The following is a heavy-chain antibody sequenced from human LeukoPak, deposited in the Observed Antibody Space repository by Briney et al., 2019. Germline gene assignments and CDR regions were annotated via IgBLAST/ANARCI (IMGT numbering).Heavy chain of an antibody. CDR1: GFTFSNYA. CDR3: AKNSGSYDLHY. Sequence: GGSLRLSCATSGFTFSNYAMSWVRQAPGKGLEWVSAISGSGGSTYYADSVKGRFTISRDNSKNTLYLQMNSLRAEDTAVYYCAKNSGSYDLHYWGQGTLVTVSS. CDR2: ISGSGGST. D-gene: IGHD1-26*01. V-gene: IGHV3-23*01. J-gene: IGHJ4*02.